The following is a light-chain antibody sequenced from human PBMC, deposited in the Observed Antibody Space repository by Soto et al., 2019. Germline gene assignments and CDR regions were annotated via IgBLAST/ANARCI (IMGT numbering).Light chain of an antibody. CDR3: TSYAGSNNFDVV. J-gene: IGLJ2*01. Sequence: QSALTQPPSASGSPGQSVTISCTGTSSDVGGYNYVSWYQQHPGKAPKLMIYEVSKRPSGVPDRFSGSKSGNTASLTVSGLHAYYEADYYSTSYAGSNNFDVVFGGGTKLTVL. CDR1: SSDVGGYNY. V-gene: IGLV2-8*01. CDR2: EVS.